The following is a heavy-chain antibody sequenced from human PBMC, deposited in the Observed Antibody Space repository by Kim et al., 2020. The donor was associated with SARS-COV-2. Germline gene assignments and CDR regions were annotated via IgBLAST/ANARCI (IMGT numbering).Heavy chain of an antibody. CDR3: AKGRNWNDNYFDS. CDR2: IWYDGSNR. CDR1: EFTFSSYA. D-gene: IGHD1-20*01. V-gene: IGHV3-33*06. Sequence: GGSLRLSCAASEFTFSSYAMHWVRQAPGKGLEWVAVIWYDGSNRYYADSVKGRFTTSRDNSKNTLYLQMNSLRVDDTAVYYCAKGRNWNDNYFDSWGQGT. J-gene: IGHJ4*02.